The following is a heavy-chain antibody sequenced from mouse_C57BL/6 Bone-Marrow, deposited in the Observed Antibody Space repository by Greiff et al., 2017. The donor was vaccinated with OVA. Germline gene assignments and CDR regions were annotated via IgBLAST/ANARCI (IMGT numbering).Heavy chain of an antibody. CDR3: ARGGMRYYYGSSYEGVFDY. Sequence: QVQLQQPGAELVRPGTSVKLSCKASGYTFTSYWMHWVKQRPGQGLEWIGVIDPSDSYTNYNQKFKGKATLTVDTSSSTAYMQLSSLTSEDSAVYYCARGGMRYYYGSSYEGVFDYWGQGTTLTVSS. J-gene: IGHJ2*01. CDR1: GYTFTSYW. D-gene: IGHD1-1*01. CDR2: IDPSDSYT. V-gene: IGHV1-59*01.